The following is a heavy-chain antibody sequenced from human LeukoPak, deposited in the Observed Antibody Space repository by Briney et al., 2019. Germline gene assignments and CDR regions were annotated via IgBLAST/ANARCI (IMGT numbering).Heavy chain of an antibody. CDR3: ARYLYYYGXXSXXWFDP. CDR2: INPNSGGT. V-gene: IGHV1-2*02. CDR1: GYTFTGYY. D-gene: IGHD3-10*01. J-gene: IGHJ5*02. Sequence: GASVKVSCKASGYTFTGYYMHWVRQAPGQGLEWMGWINPNSGGTNYAQKFQGRVTMTRDTSISTAYMELSRLRSDDTAVYYCARYLYYYGXXSXXWFDPXGQGTLXTVSS.